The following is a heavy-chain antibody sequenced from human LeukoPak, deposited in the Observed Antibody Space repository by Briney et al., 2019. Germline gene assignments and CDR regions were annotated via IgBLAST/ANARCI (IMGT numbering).Heavy chain of an antibody. CDR3: ARESSSGYYLAF. V-gene: IGHV3-66*01. CDR1: GFTVSNNY. CDR2: IYSGGLT. J-gene: IGHJ4*02. D-gene: IGHD3-22*01. Sequence: GGSLRLSCAASGFTVSNNYMSWVRQAPGKGLEWVSVIYSGGLTYYADSVKGRFTISRDNSKNTLYLQMSSLRAEDTAVYYCARESSSGYYLAFWGQGTLVTVSS.